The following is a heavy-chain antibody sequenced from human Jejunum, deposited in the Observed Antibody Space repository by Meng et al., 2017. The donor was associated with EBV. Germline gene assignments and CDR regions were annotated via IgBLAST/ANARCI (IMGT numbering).Heavy chain of an antibody. J-gene: IGHJ4*02. Sequence: QVQLQESGPGLVKPSETLSFTCTVSGASISDYNWSWIRQSPGKGLEWIGFVFNRGSSNYNPSLRSRVAMSLDTSRNKFSLKLNSVTAADTAVYYCARDRGTAREFDIWGQGTLVTVSS. CDR1: GASISDYN. CDR2: VFNRGSS. D-gene: IGHD3-10*01. V-gene: IGHV4-59*01. CDR3: ARDRGTAREFDI.